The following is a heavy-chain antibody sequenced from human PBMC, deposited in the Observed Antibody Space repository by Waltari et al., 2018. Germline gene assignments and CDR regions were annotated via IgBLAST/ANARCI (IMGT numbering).Heavy chain of an antibody. V-gene: IGHV4-31*03. J-gene: IGHJ5*02. Sequence: QVQLQESGPGLVKASETLSLTCTVSGGSISSGGYYWSWIRQHPGKGLEWIGYIYYTGRTDYNPSLKSRVSISVETSKNQFSLKLSSVTAADTGVYYCATNHYGTGKGWFDPWGQGTPVTVSS. CDR3: ATNHYGTGKGWFDP. CDR2: IYYTGRT. D-gene: IGHD3-10*01. CDR1: GGSISSGGYY.